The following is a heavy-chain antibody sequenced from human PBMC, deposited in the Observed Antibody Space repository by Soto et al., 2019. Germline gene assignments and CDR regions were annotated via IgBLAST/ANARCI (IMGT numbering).Heavy chain of an antibody. V-gene: IGHV3-23*01. CDR2: ISGSGGST. J-gene: IGHJ4*02. CDR3: ANGGIAVAVLGY. CDR1: GFAFSSYA. Sequence: PGGSLRLSCAASGFAFSSYAVSWVRQAPGKGLEWVSAISGSGGSTYYADSVKGRFTISRDNSKNTLYLQMNSLRAEDTAVYYCANGGIAVAVLGYWGQGTLVTVSS. D-gene: IGHD6-19*01.